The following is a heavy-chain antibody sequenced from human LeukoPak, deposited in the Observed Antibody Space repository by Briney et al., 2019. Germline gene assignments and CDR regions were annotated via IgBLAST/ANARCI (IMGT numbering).Heavy chain of an antibody. D-gene: IGHD3-10*01. J-gene: IGHJ4*02. V-gene: IGHV3-7*01. CDR1: GFTFSTYW. Sequence: GGSLRLSCAASGFTFSTYWMSWVRQAPGNGLEWVANIKQDGSEKYYVDSVKGRFTISRDNAKNSLYLQMNSLRVEDTAVYYCASAGTSGSYSRVDYWGQGTLVTVSS. CDR3: ASAGTSGSYSRVDY. CDR2: IKQDGSEK.